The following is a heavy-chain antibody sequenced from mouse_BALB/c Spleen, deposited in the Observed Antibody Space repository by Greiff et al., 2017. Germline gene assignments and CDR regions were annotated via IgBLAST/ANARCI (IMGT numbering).Heavy chain of an antibody. CDR3: ARGSTMITTSWFAY. CDR1: GYSITSDYA. D-gene: IGHD2-4*01. V-gene: IGHV3-2*02. Sequence: EVMLVESGPGLVKPSQSLSLTCTVTGYSITSDYAWNWIRQFPGNELEWMGYISYSGSTSYNPSLKSRISITRDTSKNQFFLQLNSVTTEDTATYYCARGSTMITTSWFAYWGQGTLVTVSA. J-gene: IGHJ3*01. CDR2: ISYSGST.